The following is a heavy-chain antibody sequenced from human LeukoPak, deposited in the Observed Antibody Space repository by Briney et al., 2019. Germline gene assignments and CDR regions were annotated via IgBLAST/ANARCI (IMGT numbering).Heavy chain of an antibody. Sequence: PGGSLRLSCAASGFTFSSYEMNWVRQAPGKGLEWISYITNSGNTIYYADSVKGRFTISRDDAKNSLYLQMSSLRAEDTAVYYCARHSSVWGQGTLVTVSS. D-gene: IGHD3-22*01. V-gene: IGHV3-48*03. CDR2: ITNSGNTI. J-gene: IGHJ4*02. CDR1: GFTFSSYE. CDR3: ARHSSV.